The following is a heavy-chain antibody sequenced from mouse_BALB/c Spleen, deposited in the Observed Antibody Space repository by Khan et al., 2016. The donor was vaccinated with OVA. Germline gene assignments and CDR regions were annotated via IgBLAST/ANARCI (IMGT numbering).Heavy chain of an antibody. CDR3: TRLADYYDSEGFAY. J-gene: IGHJ3*01. CDR1: GFTFSTYG. CDR2: VSTGGGYT. D-gene: IGHD1-1*01. V-gene: IGHV5-6*01. Sequence: EVELVESGGDLVKPGGSLKLSCAASGFTFSTYGMSWVRQTPDKRLEWVATVSTGGGYTYYPDSVKGRFTISRDNAKNTLYLQMSGLTSEDTAMFYCTRLADYYDSEGFAYWGQGTLVTVSA.